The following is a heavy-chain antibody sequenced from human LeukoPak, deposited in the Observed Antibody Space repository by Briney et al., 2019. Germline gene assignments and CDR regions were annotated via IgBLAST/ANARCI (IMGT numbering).Heavy chain of an antibody. V-gene: IGHV3-30*02. Sequence: PGGSLRLSCAASGFTFSSYGMHWVRQAPGKGLEWVAFIRYDGSNKYYADSVKGRFTISRDNSKNTLYLQMNSLRAEDTAVYYCAKDDFIPAARPPDYWGQGTLVTVSS. CDR3: AKDDFIPAARPPDY. J-gene: IGHJ4*02. CDR2: IRYDGSNK. D-gene: IGHD6-6*01. CDR1: GFTFSSYG.